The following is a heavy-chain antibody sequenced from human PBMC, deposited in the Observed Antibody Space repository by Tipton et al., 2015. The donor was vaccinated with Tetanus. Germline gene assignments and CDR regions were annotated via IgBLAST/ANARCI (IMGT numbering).Heavy chain of an antibody. CDR1: GGSISSSSYY. Sequence: LSLTCTVSGGSISSSSYYWGWIRQPPGKGLEWIGSIYYSGSTYYNPSLKSRVTISVDPSKNHFSLRLSSVTAADTAVYYCARRRAARTHFDYWGQGTLVTVSS. D-gene: IGHD2-15*01. CDR2: IYYSGST. V-gene: IGHV4-39*01. J-gene: IGHJ4*02. CDR3: ARRRAARTHFDY.